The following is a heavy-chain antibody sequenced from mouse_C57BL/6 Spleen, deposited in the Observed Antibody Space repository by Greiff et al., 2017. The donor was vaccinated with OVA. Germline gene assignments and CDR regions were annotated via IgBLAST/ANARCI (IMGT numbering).Heavy chain of an antibody. CDR3: ARGNDGYYVWYFDV. J-gene: IGHJ1*03. Sequence: QVQLQQPGAELVRPGSSVKLSCKASGYTFTSYWMHWVKQRPIQGLEWIGNIDPSDSETHYNQKFKDKATLTVDKSSSTAYMQLSSLTSEDSAVYYCARGNDGYYVWYFDVWGTGTTVTVSS. D-gene: IGHD2-3*01. V-gene: IGHV1-52*01. CDR1: GYTFTSYW. CDR2: IDPSDSET.